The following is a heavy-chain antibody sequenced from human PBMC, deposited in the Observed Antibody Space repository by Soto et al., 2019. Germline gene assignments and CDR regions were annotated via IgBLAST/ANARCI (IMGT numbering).Heavy chain of an antibody. Sequence: PAETLSLTCTVSGGSISSGDYSWSWIRQPPGKGLEWIGYIYYSGSTYYNPSLKSRVTISVDTSKNQFSLKLSSVTAADTAVYYCARMYCSGGSCYGLDAFDIWGQGTMVTVS. CDR1: GGSISSGDYS. CDR3: ARMYCSGGSCYGLDAFDI. J-gene: IGHJ3*02. V-gene: IGHV4-30-4*01. D-gene: IGHD2-15*01. CDR2: IYYSGST.